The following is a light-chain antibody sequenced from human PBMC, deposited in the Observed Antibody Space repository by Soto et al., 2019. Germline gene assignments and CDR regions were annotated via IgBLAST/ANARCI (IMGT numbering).Light chain of an antibody. J-gene: IGKJ2*01. CDR2: DAS. Sequence: DIQMTQSPSSLSASVGDRVTITCQASQDINNYLNWYQQKPGKAPNLLIYDASNLERGVSSRFSGSGSGTDFTLTISSLQPEDIATYHCQQYEQPPYTFGQGTKLEIK. CDR3: QQYEQPPYT. CDR1: QDINNY. V-gene: IGKV1-33*01.